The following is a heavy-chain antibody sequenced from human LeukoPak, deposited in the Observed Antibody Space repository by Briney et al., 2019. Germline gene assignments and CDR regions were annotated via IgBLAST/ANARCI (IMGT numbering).Heavy chain of an antibody. CDR2: ISYDGSNK. Sequence: QPWGVLRLSCAASGFTFSSYAMHWVRQAPGKGLEWVAVISYDGSNKYYADSVKGRFTISRDNSKNTLYLQMNSLRAEDTAVYYCARSYYESYKFFPDYWGQGTLVTVSS. J-gene: IGHJ4*02. D-gene: IGHD3-22*01. V-gene: IGHV3-30*04. CDR1: GFTFSSYA. CDR3: ARSYYESYKFFPDY.